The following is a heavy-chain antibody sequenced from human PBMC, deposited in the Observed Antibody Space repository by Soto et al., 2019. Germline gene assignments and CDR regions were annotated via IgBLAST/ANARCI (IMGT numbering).Heavy chain of an antibody. CDR3: VRDRKYQPLPEY. J-gene: IGHJ4*02. Sequence: EVQLVESGGGLVQPGGSLRLSCAASGFTFSSYTMNWVRQAPGKGLEWVSYISSSSTTIYYADSVKGRFTISRDNAKNSLYLQMNSLRAEDTAVYYCVRDRKYQPLPEYWGQGTLVTVSS. D-gene: IGHD2-2*01. CDR2: ISSSSTTI. V-gene: IGHV3-48*01. CDR1: GFTFSSYT.